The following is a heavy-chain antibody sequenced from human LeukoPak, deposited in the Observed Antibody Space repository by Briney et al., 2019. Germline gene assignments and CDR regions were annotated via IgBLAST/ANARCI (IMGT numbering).Heavy chain of an antibody. V-gene: IGHV4-59*01. J-gene: IGHJ4*02. CDR2: IYYSGST. CDR3: VSSSPRYCTGGTCYSSRGFDY. Sequence: SETLSLTCTVSGGSISSYYWSWIRQPPGKGLEWIGYIYYSGSTNYNPSLKSRVTISADTSKTQFSLILSSVTAADTAVYYCVSSSPRYCTGGTCYSSRGFDYWGQGALVTVSS. CDR1: GGSISSYY. D-gene: IGHD2-15*01.